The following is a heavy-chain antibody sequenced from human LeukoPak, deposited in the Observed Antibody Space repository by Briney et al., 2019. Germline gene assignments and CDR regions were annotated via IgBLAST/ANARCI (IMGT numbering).Heavy chain of an antibody. CDR3: ARARAVPAAISRFDP. J-gene: IGHJ5*02. CDR2: IYYSGST. Sequence: SETLSLTCTVSGASTSSYYWSWIRQPPGKGLEWIGYIYYSGSTYYNPSLKSRVTISVDTSKNQFSLKLSSVTAADTAVYYCARARAVPAAISRFDPWGQGTLVTVSS. V-gene: IGHV4-59*06. CDR1: GASTSSYY. D-gene: IGHD2-2*01.